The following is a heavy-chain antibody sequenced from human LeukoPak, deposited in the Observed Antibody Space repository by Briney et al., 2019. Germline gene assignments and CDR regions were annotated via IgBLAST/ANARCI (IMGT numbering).Heavy chain of an antibody. V-gene: IGHV4-59*08. CDR1: GASISSYY. Sequence: SETLSVTCTASGASISSYYWSWIRQPPGKGLEWIGYIYYSGTTNYNPSLKTPVTISVDTSKHQFSLKLSSVTAADTAVYYCARGNYSDSSGYYTLFDYWGQGTLVTVSS. D-gene: IGHD3-22*01. CDR3: ARGNYSDSSGYYTLFDY. CDR2: IYYSGTT. J-gene: IGHJ4*02.